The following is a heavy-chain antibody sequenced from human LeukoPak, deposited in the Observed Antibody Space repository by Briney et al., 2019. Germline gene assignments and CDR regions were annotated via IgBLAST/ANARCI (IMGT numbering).Heavy chain of an antibody. V-gene: IGHV4-39*02. Sequence: PSETLSLTCTVSGGSISSSSYYWGWIRQPPGKGLEWIGSIHYSGSTYYNPSLKSRVTISLDTSKTHFSLKLSSVTAADTAVYYCARGSGSGWAVFDYWGQGTLVTVSS. D-gene: IGHD6-19*01. J-gene: IGHJ4*02. CDR2: IHYSGST. CDR1: GGSISSSSYY. CDR3: ARGSGSGWAVFDY.